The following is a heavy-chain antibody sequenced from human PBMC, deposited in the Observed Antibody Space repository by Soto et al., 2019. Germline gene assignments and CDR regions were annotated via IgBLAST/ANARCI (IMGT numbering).Heavy chain of an antibody. CDR3: ARLVVITTMVDY. CDR1: GGSISSSSYY. D-gene: IGHD3-22*01. CDR2: IYYSGST. J-gene: IGHJ4*02. Sequence: QLQLQESGPGLVKPSETLSLTCTVSGGSISSSSYYWGWIRQPPGKGLEWIGSIYYSGSTYYNPSLKSRVTISVDTSKNQFSLKLSSVTAADTAVYYCARLVVITTMVDYWGQGTLVTVSS. V-gene: IGHV4-39*01.